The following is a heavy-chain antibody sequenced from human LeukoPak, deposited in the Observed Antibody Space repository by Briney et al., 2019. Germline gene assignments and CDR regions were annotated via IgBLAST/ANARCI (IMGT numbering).Heavy chain of an antibody. D-gene: IGHD3-22*01. CDR2: IYYSGST. V-gene: IGHV4-59*01. Sequence: SETLSLPCTVSGGSISSYYWSWIRQPPGKGLEWIGYIYYSGSTNYNPSLKSRVTISVDTSKNQFSLKLSSVTAADTAVYYCARVWRYYYDSSGYSYAFDIWGQGTMVTVSS. J-gene: IGHJ3*02. CDR1: GGSISSYY. CDR3: ARVWRYYYDSSGYSYAFDI.